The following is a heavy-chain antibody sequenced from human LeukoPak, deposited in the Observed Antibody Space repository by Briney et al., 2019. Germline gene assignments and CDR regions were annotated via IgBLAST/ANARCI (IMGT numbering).Heavy chain of an antibody. CDR2: IYYSGST. D-gene: IGHD6-13*01. V-gene: IGHV4-59*08. CDR1: GGSISSYY. J-gene: IGHJ1*01. CDR3: ARHGGATAAGFVKVFQH. Sequence: PSEALSLTCTVSGGSISSYYWSWIRQPPGKGLEWIGYIYYSGSTNYNPSLKSRVTISVDTSKNQFSLKLSSVTAADTAVYYCARHGGATAAGFVKVFQHWGQGTLVTVSS.